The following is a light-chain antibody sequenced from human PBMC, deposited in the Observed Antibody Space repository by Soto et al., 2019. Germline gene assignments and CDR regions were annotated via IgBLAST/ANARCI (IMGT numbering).Light chain of an antibody. CDR2: HVT. CDR1: SSDVGGYDY. CDR3: CSLTTSHTYV. Sequence: QSALTQPPSASGSPGQTVTISCTGTSSDVGGYDYVSWYQQHPGEAPKLIIYHVTYRPSGVSNRYSGSKSGNSASLTISGLQADDEADYYCCSLTTSHTYVFGSGTKLTVL. J-gene: IGLJ1*01. V-gene: IGLV2-14*03.